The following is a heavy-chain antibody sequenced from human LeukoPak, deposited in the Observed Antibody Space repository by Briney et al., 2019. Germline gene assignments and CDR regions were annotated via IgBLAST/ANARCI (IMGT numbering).Heavy chain of an antibody. CDR1: GFTFSDYA. CDR3: ASRGQGFLEWLSSGYMDV. CDR2: ISSSSGSSSTI. J-gene: IGHJ6*03. V-gene: IGHV3-48*01. D-gene: IGHD3-3*01. Sequence: GGSLRPSCAASGFTFSDYAMNWVRQAPGKGLEWVSYISSSSGSSSTIYYIDSVMGRFTISRDNAKNSLYLQMNSLRAEDTAVYYCASRGQGFLEWLSSGYMDVWGKGTTVTVSS.